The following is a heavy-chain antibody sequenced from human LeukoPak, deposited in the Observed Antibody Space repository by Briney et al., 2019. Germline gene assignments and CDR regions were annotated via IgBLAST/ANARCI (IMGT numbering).Heavy chain of an antibody. CDR3: AGTPGIYQTFDY. V-gene: IGHV3-48*01. D-gene: IGHD2-2*01. Sequence: PGGSLRLSCGASGFTFNSYNMNWVRQTPGKGLEWVSYISGNSGTIYYADSVKGRFTISRDNAKNSLYLQMNSLRVEDTAVYYCAGTPGIYQTFDYWGQGTLVTVSS. CDR2: ISGNSGTI. J-gene: IGHJ4*02. CDR1: GFTFNSYN.